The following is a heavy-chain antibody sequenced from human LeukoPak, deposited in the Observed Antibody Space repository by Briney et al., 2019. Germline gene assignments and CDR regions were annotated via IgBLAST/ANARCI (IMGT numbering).Heavy chain of an antibody. CDR1: GFTFSSYA. CDR2: ISGSGGST. J-gene: IGHJ4*02. V-gene: IGHV3-23*01. CDR3: AKVGSYSERDY. D-gene: IGHD5-18*01. Sequence: PGGSLRLSCAASGFTFSSYAMSWVRQAPGKGLEGVSGISGSGGSTNYADSVKGRFTISRDNSKNTLYLQMNSLRAEDTAVYYCAKVGSYSERDYWGQGTLVTVSS.